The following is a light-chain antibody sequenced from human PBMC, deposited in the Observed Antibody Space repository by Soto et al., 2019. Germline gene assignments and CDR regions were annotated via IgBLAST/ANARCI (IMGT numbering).Light chain of an antibody. Sequence: DIQLTQSPSTMSASVGDRVTITCRASQSVRSWLAWYQQTPGIAPKILIFEASTLESGVPSRFSGFGYGTEFTLTISSLQPDDIGTYYCPHYHTYSLYSFGQGTKLEIK. J-gene: IGKJ2*01. CDR2: EAS. CDR3: PHYHTYSLYS. V-gene: IGKV1-5*03. CDR1: QSVRSW.